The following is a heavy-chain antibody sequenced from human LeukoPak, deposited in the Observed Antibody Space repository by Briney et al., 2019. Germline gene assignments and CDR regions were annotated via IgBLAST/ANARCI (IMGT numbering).Heavy chain of an antibody. CDR3: ARSEYSSSWSRTYYFDY. CDR1: GYTFTSHG. D-gene: IGHD6-13*01. CDR2: ISVYNGNT. Sequence: ASVKVSCKASGYTFTSHGITWVRQAPGQGLEWMGWISVYNGNTNYAQKLQGRVTMTTDTSTSTAYMELRSLRSDDTAVYYCARSEYSSSWSRTYYFDYWGQGTLVTVSS. J-gene: IGHJ4*02. V-gene: IGHV1-18*01.